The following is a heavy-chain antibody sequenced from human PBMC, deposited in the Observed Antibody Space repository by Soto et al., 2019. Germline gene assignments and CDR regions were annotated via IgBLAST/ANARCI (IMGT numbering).Heavy chain of an antibody. CDR2: IYYSGST. J-gene: IGHJ4*02. CDR3: ARPYYDILTGYYMFDY. Sequence: SETLSLTCTVSGGSISSSSYYWGWIRQPPGKGLEWIGSIYYSGSTYYNPSLKSRVTISVDTSKNQFSLKLSSVTAADTAVYYCARPYYDILTGYYMFDYWGQGTLVTVSS. CDR1: GGSISSSSYY. D-gene: IGHD3-9*01. V-gene: IGHV4-39*01.